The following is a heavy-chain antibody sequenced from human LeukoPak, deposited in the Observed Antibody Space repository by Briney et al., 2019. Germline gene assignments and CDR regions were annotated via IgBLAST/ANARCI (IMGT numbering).Heavy chain of an antibody. CDR3: ARDTTAGYFDY. CDR1: GYTFTSYY. CDR2: INPSGGST. J-gene: IGHJ4*02. V-gene: IGHV1-46*01. D-gene: IGHD4-17*01. Sequence: ASVKVSCKASGYTFTSYYMHWVRQAPGQGLEWMGIINPSGGSTSYAQKFQGRVTMTRDTSTSTAYMELRSLRSDDTAVYYCARDTTAGYFDYWGQGTLVTVSS.